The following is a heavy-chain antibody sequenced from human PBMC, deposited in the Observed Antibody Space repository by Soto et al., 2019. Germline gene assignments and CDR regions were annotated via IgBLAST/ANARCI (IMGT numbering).Heavy chain of an antibody. V-gene: IGHV3-30-3*01. J-gene: IGHJ4*02. CDR2: ISYDGSNK. CDR3: ARDSGRGSADYYFDY. D-gene: IGHD3-10*01. Sequence: PVGSLRLSCAASGFTFSSYAMHWVRQAPGKGLEWVAVISYDGSNKYYADSVKGRFTISRDNSKNTLYLQMNSLRAEDTAVYYCARDSGRGSADYYFDYWGQRTLVTVSS. CDR1: GFTFSSYA.